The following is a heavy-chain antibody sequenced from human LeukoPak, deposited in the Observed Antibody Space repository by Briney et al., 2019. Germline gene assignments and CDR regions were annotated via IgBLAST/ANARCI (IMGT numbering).Heavy chain of an antibody. V-gene: IGHV4-59*01. J-gene: IGHJ4*02. Sequence: SEPLSLTCTVSGGPISSYYWSWIRQPPGRGLEWIWYIYYSGSTNYNPSLKSRVTISVDTSKNQFSLKLSSVTAADTAVYYFARAVGGWSGFDYWGQGTLVTVSS. CDR1: GGPISSYY. CDR3: ARAVGGWSGFDY. CDR2: IYYSGST. D-gene: IGHD6-19*01.